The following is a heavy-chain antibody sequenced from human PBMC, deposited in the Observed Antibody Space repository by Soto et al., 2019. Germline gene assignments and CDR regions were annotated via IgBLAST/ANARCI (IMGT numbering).Heavy chain of an antibody. Sequence: GGSLRLSCAASGFTFSSYGMHWVRQAPGKGLEWVAVISYDGSNKYYADSVKGRFTISRDNSKNTLYLQMNSLRAEDTAVYYCARGRGWRDYWGQGTLVTVSS. D-gene: IGHD6-19*01. CDR1: GFTFSSYG. V-gene: IGHV3-30*03. CDR3: ARGRGWRDY. CDR2: ISYDGSNK. J-gene: IGHJ4*02.